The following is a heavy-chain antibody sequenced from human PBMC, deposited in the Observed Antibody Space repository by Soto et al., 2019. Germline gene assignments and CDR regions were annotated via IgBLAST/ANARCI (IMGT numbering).Heavy chain of an antibody. D-gene: IGHD3-22*01. V-gene: IGHV3-48*03. Sequence: EVQLVESGGGLVQPGGSLRLSCAASGFTFSSYEMNWVRQAPGRGLEWVSYISSSRSTIYYADSVKGRFTISRDNAKNSLYLQMNSLRAEDTAVYYCARGGDSYYDSSGYYSVLVGAFDIWGQGTMVTVSS. J-gene: IGHJ3*02. CDR1: GFTFSSYE. CDR2: ISSSRSTI. CDR3: ARGGDSYYDSSGYYSVLVGAFDI.